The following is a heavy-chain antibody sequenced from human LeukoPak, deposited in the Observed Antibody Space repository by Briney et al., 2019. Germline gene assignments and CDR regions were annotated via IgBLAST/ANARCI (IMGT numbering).Heavy chain of an antibody. CDR2: IRSKANSYAT. V-gene: IGHV3-73*01. J-gene: IGHJ6*03. CDR1: GFTFSGSA. D-gene: IGHD6-13*01. CDR3: TGSWYTLLYYYYMDV. Sequence: PGGSLRLSCAASGFTFSGSAMHWVRQASGKGLEWVGRIRSKANSYATAYAASVKGRFTISRDDSKNTAYLQMNSLKTEDTAVYYCTGSWYTLLYYYYMDVWGKGTTVTVSS.